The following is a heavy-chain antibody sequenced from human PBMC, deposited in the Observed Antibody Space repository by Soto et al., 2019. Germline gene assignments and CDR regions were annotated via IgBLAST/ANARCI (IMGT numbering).Heavy chain of an antibody. D-gene: IGHD4-4*01. CDR2: ISGSDGIT. CDR3: AKGFHSKFGTILPPWYFEY. CDR1: GFTFSSYA. V-gene: IGHV3-23*01. J-gene: IGHJ4*02. Sequence: EVQLLESGGGLIQPGGSLRLSCAASGFTFSSYAMSWVRQAPGKGLESVSSISGSDGITYYGDSVKGRITISRDNSKNTLHLQMNSLRAHDTSVYFCAKGFHSKFGTILPPWYFEYLGQGTLVTVSS.